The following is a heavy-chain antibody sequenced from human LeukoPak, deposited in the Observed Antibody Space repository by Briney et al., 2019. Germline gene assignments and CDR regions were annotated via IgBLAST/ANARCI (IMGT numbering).Heavy chain of an antibody. V-gene: IGHV3-66*01. D-gene: IGHD5-18*01. CDR1: XXXXSSNY. CDR3: ASFSGYSYGYFDY. J-gene: IGHJ4*02. Sequence: GGSXRLXXAAXXXXXSSNYMSWVRQAPGKGLEWVSVIYSGGSTYYADSVKGRFTISRDNSKNTLYLQMNSLRAEDTAVYYCASFSGYSYGYFDYWGQGTLVTVSS. CDR2: IYSGGST.